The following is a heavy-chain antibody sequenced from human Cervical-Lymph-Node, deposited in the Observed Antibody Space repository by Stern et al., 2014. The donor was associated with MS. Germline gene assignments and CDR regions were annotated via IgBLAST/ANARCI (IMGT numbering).Heavy chain of an antibody. CDR2: IIPIFGTG. V-gene: IGHV1-69*01. CDR3: AREAMVRGVTRSRYGMDV. CDR1: GGTFSSYA. J-gene: IGHJ6*02. Sequence: QVQLVQSGAEVKKPGSSVKVSCKASGGTFSSYAISWVRQAPGQGLEWMGGIIPIFGTGNYAQKFQGRVTITADESTSTAYMELSSLRSEDTAVYYCAREAMVRGVTRSRYGMDVWGQGTTVTVSS. D-gene: IGHD3-10*01.